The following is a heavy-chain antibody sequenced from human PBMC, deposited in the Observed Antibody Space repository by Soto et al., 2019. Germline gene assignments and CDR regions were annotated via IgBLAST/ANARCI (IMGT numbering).Heavy chain of an antibody. V-gene: IGHV1-46*03. CDR3: ARGPGTAYYYFDY. J-gene: IGHJ4*02. CDR1: ANIFTSYY. D-gene: IGHD3-10*01. Sequence: GASVKVSCKASANIFTSYYIHWLRQAPGQGLEWLGMINPSGGNTGYTQKFQGRVSITRDTSTNTVYMELSSLRSDDRAVYYCARGPGTAYYYFDYWGQGTLVTVSS. CDR2: INPSGGNT.